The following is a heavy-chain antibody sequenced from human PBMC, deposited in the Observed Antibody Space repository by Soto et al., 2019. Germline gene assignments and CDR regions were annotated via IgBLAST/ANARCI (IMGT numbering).Heavy chain of an antibody. D-gene: IGHD1-7*01. CDR1: GGSISGYF. CDR2: THYSGSG. J-gene: IGHJ6*02. Sequence: SETLSLTCTVSGGSISGYFWSWIRQPPGKGLEWIGYTHYSGSGIYNPSLKSRVTISVDTSKNQFSLKRNSVTSADTALYFCAGDKAGTTLNYYFGMDVWGQGTTLTVSS. V-gene: IGHV4-59*03. CDR3: AGDKAGTTLNYYFGMDV.